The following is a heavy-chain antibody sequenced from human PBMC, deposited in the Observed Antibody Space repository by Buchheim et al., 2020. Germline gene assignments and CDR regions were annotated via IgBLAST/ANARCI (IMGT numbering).Heavy chain of an antibody. CDR1: GFTFSSYA. CDR2: MSFSGADT. V-gene: IGHV3-23*01. D-gene: IGHD6-6*01. Sequence: EVQLLESGGGLVQPGGSVRLSCAASGFTFSSYALSWVRQAPGKGLEWVSVMSFSGADTYYTDSVRGRFTISRDNSKNTLFLLMNGLRVEESAIYYCARSLSSPRPYPFDSRGQGT. CDR3: ARSLSSPRPYPFDS. J-gene: IGHJ4*02.